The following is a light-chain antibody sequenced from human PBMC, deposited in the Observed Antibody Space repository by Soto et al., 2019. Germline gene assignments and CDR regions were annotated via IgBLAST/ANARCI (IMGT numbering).Light chain of an antibody. CDR1: QTVSGSY. J-gene: IGKJ1*01. CDR3: QHYGSSPWA. Sequence: EIVLTQSAGTLSLSPGERATLSCRASQTVSGSYLAWFQQKPGQAPRLLNYDASTRAAGVPDRFSGSGSGTDFSLTINRLEPEDFAVYYCQHYGSSPWAFGQGTKVEIK. V-gene: IGKV3-20*01. CDR2: DAS.